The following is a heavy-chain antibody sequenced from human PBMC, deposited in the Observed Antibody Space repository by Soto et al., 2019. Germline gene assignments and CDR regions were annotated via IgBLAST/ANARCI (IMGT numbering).Heavy chain of an antibody. CDR3: ARGWGYDSSGWGFDY. J-gene: IGHJ4*02. Sequence: QVQLQESGPGLVKPSETLSLTCTVSGGSISSYYWSWIRQPPGKGLEWIGYIYYSGSTNYNPSLNSRVTRSVYTSKNQFSLKLSSVTAADTAVYYCARGWGYDSSGWGFDYWGQGTLVTVSS. CDR2: IYYSGST. CDR1: GGSISSYY. V-gene: IGHV4-59*01. D-gene: IGHD3-22*01.